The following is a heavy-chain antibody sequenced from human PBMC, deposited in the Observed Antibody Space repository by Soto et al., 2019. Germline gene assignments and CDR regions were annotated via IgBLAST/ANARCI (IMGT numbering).Heavy chain of an antibody. CDR1: VDSVSNNRAT. Sequence: PSQTLSLTCAISVDSVSNNRATWNCTRQAPSGGLEWLGRTYYRSKWISDYAMSVKSRISINPDTSKNLISLHLNSVTPEDTAIYYCARDPPDFNSGFDFWGQGTPVTVSS. V-gene: IGHV6-1*01. CDR2: TYYRSKWIS. D-gene: IGHD6-19*01. CDR3: ARDPPDFNSGFDF. J-gene: IGHJ4*02.